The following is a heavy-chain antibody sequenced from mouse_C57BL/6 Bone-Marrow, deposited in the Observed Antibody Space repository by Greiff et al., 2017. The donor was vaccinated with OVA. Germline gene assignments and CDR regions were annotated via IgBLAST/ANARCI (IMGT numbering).Heavy chain of an antibody. V-gene: IGHV1-69*01. CDR2: IDPSDSYT. J-gene: IGHJ2*01. D-gene: IGHD1-1*01. CDR1: GYTFTSYW. CDR3: ASSGGFYYGSSYDY. Sequence: QQSCKASGYTFTSYWMHWVKQRPGQGLEWIGEIDPSDSYTNYNQKFKGKSTLTVDKSSSTAYMQLSSLTSEDSAVYYCASSGGFYYGSSYDYWGQGTTLTVSS.